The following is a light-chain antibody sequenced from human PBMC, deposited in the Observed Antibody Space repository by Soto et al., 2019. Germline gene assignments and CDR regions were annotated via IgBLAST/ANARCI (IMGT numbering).Light chain of an antibody. CDR2: SNN. V-gene: IGLV1-47*01. CDR3: AAWDDSPSEGV. Sequence: QSVLTQPPSASGTPGQRVTFSCSGSSSNLGSNHVYWYQQLPGTAPKLLIHSNNQRPSGVPDRFSGSKSGTSASLAISGLRSEDEADYYCAAWDDSPSEGVFGGGTKVTVL. J-gene: IGLJ3*02. CDR1: SSNLGSNH.